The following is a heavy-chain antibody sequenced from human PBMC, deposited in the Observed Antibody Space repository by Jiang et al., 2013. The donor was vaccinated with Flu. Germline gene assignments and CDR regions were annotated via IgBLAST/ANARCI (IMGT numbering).Heavy chain of an antibody. Sequence: GSGLVKPSETLSLTCAVSGYSISNGYYWGWIRQPPGKGLEWIGSIYHSGITYYNPSLKSRVTMSLDTSKNHFSLKLSSVTAADTAVYYCARARAPEIAANYFDYWGQGTLVHRL. CDR3: ARARAPEIAANYFDY. CDR2: IYHSGIT. V-gene: IGHV4-38-2*01. D-gene: IGHD6-13*01. J-gene: IGHJ4*02. CDR1: GYSISNGYY.